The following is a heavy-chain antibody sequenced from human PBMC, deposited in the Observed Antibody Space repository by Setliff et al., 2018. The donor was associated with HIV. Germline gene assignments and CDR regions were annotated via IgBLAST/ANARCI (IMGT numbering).Heavy chain of an antibody. CDR3: TRGQRLTIFGVVIRRDWFDP. D-gene: IGHD3-3*01. J-gene: IGHJ5*02. V-gene: IGHV3-23*01. CDR2: ISGGGGGT. CDR1: GVSCNNYA. Sequence: GSLRLSCAASGVSCNNYAMSWVRQAPGKGLEWVSAISGGGGGTNYADSVRGRFTISRDNSNNTLYLHMNNLRADNTAVYYCTRGQRLTIFGVVIRRDWFDPWGQGALVTVSS.